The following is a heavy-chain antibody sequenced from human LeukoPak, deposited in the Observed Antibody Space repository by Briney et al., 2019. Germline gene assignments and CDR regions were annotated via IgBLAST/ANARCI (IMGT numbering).Heavy chain of an antibody. D-gene: IGHD3-10*01. V-gene: IGHV3-30*04. CDR3: ARDYYGSGTASAFDI. CDR1: GFTFSSYA. J-gene: IGHJ3*02. Sequence: GRSLRLSCAASGFTFSSYAMHWVRQAPGKGLEWVAVISYDRSNKYYADSVKGRFTISRDNSKNTLYLQMNSLRAEDTAVYYCARDYYGSGTASAFDIWGQGTMVTVSS. CDR2: ISYDRSNK.